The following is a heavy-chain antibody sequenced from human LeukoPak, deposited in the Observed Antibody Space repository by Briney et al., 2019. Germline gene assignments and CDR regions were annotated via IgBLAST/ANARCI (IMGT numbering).Heavy chain of an antibody. CDR1: GYSFTSYW. D-gene: IGHD2-15*01. J-gene: IGHJ5*02. CDR2: IYHGDSDT. V-gene: IGHV5-51*01. Sequence: GESLKISCKGSGYSFTSYWIGWVRQMPGKGLEWMGIIYHGDSDTRYSPSFQGQVTISADKYISTAYLQWSSLKASDTAMYYCARQDCSGGSCFLKTNWFDPWGQGTLVTVSS. CDR3: ARQDCSGGSCFLKTNWFDP.